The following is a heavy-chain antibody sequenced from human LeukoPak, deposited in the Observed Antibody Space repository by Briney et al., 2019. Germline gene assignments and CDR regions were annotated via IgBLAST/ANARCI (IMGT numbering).Heavy chain of an antibody. CDR3: ARDRSNLNAFDI. CDR2: ISAYNGNT. Sequence: GASVKVSYKASGYTFTSYGISWVRQAPGQGLEWMGWISAYNGNTNYAQKLQGRVTMTTDTSTSTAYMELRGLRSDDTAVYYCARDRSNLNAFDIWGQGTMVTASS. V-gene: IGHV1-18*01. J-gene: IGHJ3*02. D-gene: IGHD4-11*01. CDR1: GYTFTSYG.